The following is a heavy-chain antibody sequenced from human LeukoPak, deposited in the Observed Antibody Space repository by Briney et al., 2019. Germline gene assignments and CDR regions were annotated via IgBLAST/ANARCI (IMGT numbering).Heavy chain of an antibody. D-gene: IGHD2-2*01. CDR2: IYSGGST. CDR3: VERLWSSSTSCYDCWFDP. V-gene: IGHV3-53*01. Sequence: PGGSLRLSCAASGFTVSSNYMSWVRQAPGKGLEWVSVIYSGGSTYYADSVKGRFTISRDNSKNTLSLQMNSLRAEDTAVYYCVERLWSSSTSCYDCWFDPWGQGTLVTVSS. J-gene: IGHJ5*02. CDR1: GFTVSSNY.